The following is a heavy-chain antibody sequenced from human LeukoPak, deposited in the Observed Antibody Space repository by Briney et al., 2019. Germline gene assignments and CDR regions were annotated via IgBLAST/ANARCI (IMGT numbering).Heavy chain of an antibody. CDR1: GYTFSSYA. Sequence: GGSLRLSCAASGYTFSSYAMSWVRQAPGKGLEWVASINHNGNVNYYVDSVKGRFTISRDNAKNSLYLQMSNLRAEDTAVYFCARGGGLDVWGQGATVTVSS. J-gene: IGHJ6*02. V-gene: IGHV3-7*03. CDR2: INHNGNVN. CDR3: ARGGGLDV. D-gene: IGHD3-16*01.